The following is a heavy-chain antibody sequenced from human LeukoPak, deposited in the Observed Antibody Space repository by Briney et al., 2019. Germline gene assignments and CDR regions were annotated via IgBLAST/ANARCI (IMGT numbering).Heavy chain of an antibody. CDR1: GGTFSSYA. Sequence: GASVKVSCKASGGTFSSYAISWVRQAPGQGLEWMGGIIPIFGTANYAQKFQGRVTITADESTSTAYMELSSLRSEDTGVYYCASSYGDYVLWVYWGQGTLVTVSS. D-gene: IGHD4-17*01. CDR3: ASSYGDYVLWVY. V-gene: IGHV1-69*13. J-gene: IGHJ4*02. CDR2: IIPIFGTA.